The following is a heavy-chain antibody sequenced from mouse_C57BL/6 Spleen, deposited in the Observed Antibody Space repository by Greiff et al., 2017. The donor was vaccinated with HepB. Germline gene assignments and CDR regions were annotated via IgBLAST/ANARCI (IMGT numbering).Heavy chain of an antibody. V-gene: IGHV1-50*01. CDR1: GYTFTSYW. J-gene: IGHJ1*03. CDR2: IDPSDSYT. D-gene: IGHD2-1*01. CDR3: ARRGCYGNWYFDV. Sequence: QVQLQQPGAELVKPGASVKLSCKASGYTFTSYWMQWVQQRPGQGLEWIGEIDPSDSYTNYKQKFKGKATLTVDTSSSTDYMQLSSLTSEDDAVYYCARRGCYGNWYFDVWGTGTTVTVSS.